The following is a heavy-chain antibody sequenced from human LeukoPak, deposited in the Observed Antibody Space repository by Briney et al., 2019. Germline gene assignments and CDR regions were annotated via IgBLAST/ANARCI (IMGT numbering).Heavy chain of an antibody. J-gene: IGHJ4*02. CDR2: ITWHSESM. V-gene: IGHV3-9*01. CDR1: GFTVSSNY. D-gene: IGHD3/OR15-3a*01. CDR3: VAVPETDSWTGFYLDY. Sequence: GGSLRLSCTVSGFTVSSNYMAWVRQAPGKGLEWVSGITWHSESMDYADSVKGRFTVSRDNAKNSLYLQMSSLRVEDTALYYCVAVPETDSWTGFYLDYWGQGTLVTVSS.